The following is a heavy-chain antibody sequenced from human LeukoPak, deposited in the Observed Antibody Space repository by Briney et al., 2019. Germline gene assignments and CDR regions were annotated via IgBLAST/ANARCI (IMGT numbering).Heavy chain of an antibody. CDR2: ISSSSSHI. J-gene: IGHJ4*02. CDR3: ARDGRDCSSSSCYLDY. Sequence: GRSLRLSCAASGFTFSSYSMNWVRQAPGKGLEWVSSISSSSSHIYYADSVKGRFTISRDNAKNSLYLQMNSLRAEDTAVYYCARDGRDCSSSSCYLDYWGQGTLVTVSS. V-gene: IGHV3-21*01. D-gene: IGHD2-2*01. CDR1: GFTFSSYS.